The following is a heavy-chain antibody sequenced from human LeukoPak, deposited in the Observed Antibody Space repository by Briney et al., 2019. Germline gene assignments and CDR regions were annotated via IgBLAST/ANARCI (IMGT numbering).Heavy chain of an antibody. CDR3: ANSMVRGVTQYFQH. J-gene: IGHJ1*01. Sequence: GGSLRLSCAASGFTFSSYAMSWVRQAPGKGLEWVSAISGSGGSTYYADSVKGRFTISRDNSKNTLYLQMNSLRAEDTAVYYCANSMVRGVTQYFQHWGQGTLVTASS. CDR2: ISGSGGST. CDR1: GFTFSSYA. D-gene: IGHD3-10*01. V-gene: IGHV3-23*01.